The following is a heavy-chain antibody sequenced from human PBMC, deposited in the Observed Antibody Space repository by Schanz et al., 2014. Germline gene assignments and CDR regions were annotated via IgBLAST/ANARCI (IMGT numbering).Heavy chain of an antibody. J-gene: IGHJ4*02. V-gene: IGHV3-7*01. D-gene: IGHD2-15*01. CDR3: ARDMGSFSPGFDFDF. CDR1: GFTFSYYW. Sequence: EVQLVESGGGLVQPGGSLRLSCAASGFTFSYYWMTWARQAPGKGLEWVANINQGGSGKYYVDSVKARFTISRDNAKNSLYLQMNSLRGDDTAVYYCARDMGSFSPGFDFDFWGQGTLVTVSS. CDR2: INQGGSGK.